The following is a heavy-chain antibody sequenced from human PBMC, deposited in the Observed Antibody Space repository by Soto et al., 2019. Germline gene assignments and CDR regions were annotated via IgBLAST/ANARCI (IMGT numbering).Heavy chain of an antibody. CDR3: TRETVHIVE. V-gene: IGHV3-49*03. CDR1: GFIFGDYA. D-gene: IGHD5-12*01. CDR2: IRSKAYGGTT. J-gene: IGHJ4*02. Sequence: TGGSLRLSCTASGFIFGDYAMSWFRQAPGKGLQWVGFIRSKAYGGTTEFAASVKDRFTISRDDSKSIAYLQMNSLKTEDTAVYYCTRETVHIVEWGQGTLVTVSS.